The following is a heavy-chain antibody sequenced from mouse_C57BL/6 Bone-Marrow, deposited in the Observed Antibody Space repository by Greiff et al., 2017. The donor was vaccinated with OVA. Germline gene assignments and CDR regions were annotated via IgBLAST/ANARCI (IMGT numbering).Heavy chain of an antibody. CDR3: ARQGGCYYLIYCDY. D-gene: IGHD2-3*01. J-gene: IGHJ2*01. CDR1: GFTFSSYG. CDR2: ISSGGSYT. Sequence: EVQGVESGGDLVKPGGSLKLSCAASGFTFSSYGMSWVRQTPDKRLEWVATISSGGSYTYYPDSVKGRFTISRDNAKNTLYLQMSSLKSEDTAMYYCARQGGCYYLIYCDYWGQGTTLTVSS. V-gene: IGHV5-6*01.